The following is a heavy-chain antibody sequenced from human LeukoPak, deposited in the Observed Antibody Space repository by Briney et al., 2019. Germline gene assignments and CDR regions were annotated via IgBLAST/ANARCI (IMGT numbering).Heavy chain of an antibody. CDR3: ARGRYGYDS. Sequence: PGGSLRLSCAASGFTFSSSDMHWVRQATGKALEWVSAIGISGDTYYSGSVKGRFTISRENAKNSLYLQMNSLRAGDTAVYYCARGRYGYDSWGQGTLVTVSS. V-gene: IGHV3-13*01. CDR2: IGISGDT. CDR1: GFTFSSSD. J-gene: IGHJ4*02. D-gene: IGHD5-18*01.